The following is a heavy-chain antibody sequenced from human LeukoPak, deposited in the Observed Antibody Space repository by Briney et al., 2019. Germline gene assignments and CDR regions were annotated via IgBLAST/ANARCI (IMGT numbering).Heavy chain of an antibody. D-gene: IGHD3-10*01. CDR1: ACTFRIYA. V-gene: IGHV3-30*04. Sequence: GASLRPSCAPAACTFRIYALRWARLDPGKGRGWVAVISFDGSNKYYADSLKGRFTISRDNSKNTLYLQMNSLRAEDTAVYYCARDLGDFYYISLDFDYWGQGTLVSVSS. CDR2: ISFDGSNK. J-gene: IGHJ4*02. CDR3: ARDLGDFYYISLDFDY.